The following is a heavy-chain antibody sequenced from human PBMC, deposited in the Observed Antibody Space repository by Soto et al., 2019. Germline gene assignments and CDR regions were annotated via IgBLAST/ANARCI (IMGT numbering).Heavy chain of an antibody. CDR3: AKGKADFWSGYYPYYFDY. V-gene: IGHV3-23*01. J-gene: IGHJ4*02. Sequence: PGGSLRLSCAASGFTFSSYAMSWVRQAPGKGLEWVSAISGSGGSTYYADSVKGRFTISRDNSKNTLYLQMNSLRAEDTAVYYCAKGKADFWSGYYPYYFDYWGQGTLVTVSS. CDR1: GFTFSSYA. CDR2: ISGSGGST. D-gene: IGHD3-3*01.